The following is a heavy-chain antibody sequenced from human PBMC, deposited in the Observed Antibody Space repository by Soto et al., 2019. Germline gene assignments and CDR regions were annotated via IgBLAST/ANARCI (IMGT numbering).Heavy chain of an antibody. V-gene: IGHV3-11*01. CDR2: ISSSGSTI. D-gene: IGHD6-13*01. J-gene: IGHJ5*02. CDR1: GFTFSDYY. CDR3: ARVIAAAGTLSYVSGWFDP. Sequence: QVRLVESGGGLVKPGGSLRLSCAASGFTFSDYYMSWIRQAPGKGLEWVSYISSSGSTIYYADSVKGRFTISRDNAKNSLYLQMNSLRAEDTAVYYCARVIAAAGTLSYVSGWFDPWGQGTLVTVSS.